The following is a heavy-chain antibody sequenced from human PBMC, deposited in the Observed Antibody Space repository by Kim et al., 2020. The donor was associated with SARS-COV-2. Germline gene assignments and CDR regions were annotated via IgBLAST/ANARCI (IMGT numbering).Heavy chain of an antibody. V-gene: IGHV4-39*01. D-gene: IGHD3-10*01. J-gene: IGHJ5*02. Sequence: PSLISRLTLALDTSKNQFSLKIRSVTAADTAIYYCGRVQDLYFGDIDRWGQGTLVTVSS. CDR3: GRVQDLYFGDIDR.